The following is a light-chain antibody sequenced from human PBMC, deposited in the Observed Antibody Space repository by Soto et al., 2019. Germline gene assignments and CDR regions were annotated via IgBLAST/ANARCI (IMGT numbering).Light chain of an antibody. CDR1: QSVSSD. CDR3: QQRNNWPPS. V-gene: IGKV3-11*01. CDR2: DAS. J-gene: IGKJ5*01. Sequence: EIVLTQFPATLPLSPGERATLSCRASQSVSSDLAWYQQKPGQAPRLLIYDASNRATGIPARFSGSGSGTDFTLTISSLEPEDFAVYHCQQRNNWPPSFGQGTRLEIK.